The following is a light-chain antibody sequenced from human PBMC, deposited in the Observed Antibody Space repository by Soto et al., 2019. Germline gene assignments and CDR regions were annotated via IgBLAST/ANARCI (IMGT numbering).Light chain of an antibody. Sequence: QSVLTQPPSVSGAPGQRGTISCTGSSSNIGAGYDVHWYQQLPGTAPKLLLYGNSNRPSGVPDRVSGSKSGTSASLAITRLQAEDEDDDYCQSYDSSLSGSVVFGGGTKLTVL. J-gene: IGLJ2*01. CDR3: QSYDSSLSGSVV. CDR2: GNS. V-gene: IGLV1-40*01. CDR1: SSNIGAGYD.